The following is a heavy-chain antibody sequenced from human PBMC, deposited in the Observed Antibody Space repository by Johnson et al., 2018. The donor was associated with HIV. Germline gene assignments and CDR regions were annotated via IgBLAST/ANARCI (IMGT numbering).Heavy chain of an antibody. CDR3: ARDRKWVGARSGDAFDI. J-gene: IGHJ3*02. CDR1: GFNFSGYW. D-gene: IGHD2-15*01. Sequence: EVQLVESGGGLVQPGGSLRLSCAASGFNFSGYWMSWVRQAPGKGLEWVANIKQDGSEKYYVDSVKGRFTISRDNAKNSLYLQMNSLRAEDTAVFYCARDRKWVGARSGDAFDIWGQGTMVTVSS. V-gene: IGHV3-7*01. CDR2: IKQDGSEK.